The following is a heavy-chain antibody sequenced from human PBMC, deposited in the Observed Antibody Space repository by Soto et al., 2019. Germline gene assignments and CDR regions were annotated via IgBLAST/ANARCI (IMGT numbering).Heavy chain of an antibody. CDR1: GDTFTRYD. CDR2: INAGNGNT. CDR3: ARDRVVVRGVIERYNWFDP. V-gene: IGHV1-3*01. D-gene: IGHD3-10*01. J-gene: IGHJ5*02. Sequence: ASVKVSCKACGDTFTRYDINWVRQAPGQRLEWMGWINAGNGNTKYSQKFQGRVTITRDTSASTAYMELSSLRSEDTAVYYCARDRVVVRGVIERYNWFDPWGQGTLVTVSS.